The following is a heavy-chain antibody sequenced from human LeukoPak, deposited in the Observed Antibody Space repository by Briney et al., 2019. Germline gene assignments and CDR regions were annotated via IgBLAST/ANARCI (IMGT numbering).Heavy chain of an antibody. J-gene: IGHJ4*02. CDR1: GYSFTSYW. CDR3: ARLMFAYSSGWYRPFDY. D-gene: IGHD6-19*01. V-gene: IGHV5-51*01. CDR2: IYPGDSDT. Sequence: GESLKISCKGSGYSFTSYWIGWVRQMPVKGLEWMGIIYPGDSDTRYSPSFQGQVTISADKSISTAYLQWSSLKASDTAMYYCARLMFAYSSGWYRPFDYWGQGTLVTVSS.